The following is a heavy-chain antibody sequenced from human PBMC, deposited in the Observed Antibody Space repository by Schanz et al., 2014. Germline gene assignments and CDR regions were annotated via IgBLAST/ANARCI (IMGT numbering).Heavy chain of an antibody. V-gene: IGHV3-7*01. CDR1: GFSFNNYW. CDR3: AKHRHYADNNGYPGIDY. Sequence: VQLFSSVGGLVQPGGSLRLSCAASGFSFNNYWMTWFRQAPGKGLEWVANIIHDGSEKFYVDSVKGRFTISRDNAKNSLYLQMDALRAEDTAVYYCAKHRHYADNNGYPGIDYWGQGTLVTVSS. J-gene: IGHJ4*02. CDR2: IIHDGSEK. D-gene: IGHD3-16*01.